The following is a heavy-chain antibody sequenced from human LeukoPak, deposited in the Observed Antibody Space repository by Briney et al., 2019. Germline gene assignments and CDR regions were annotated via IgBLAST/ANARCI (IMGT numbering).Heavy chain of an antibody. J-gene: IGHJ4*02. Sequence: GGSLRLSCAASGFTFSSYAMSWVRQAPGKGLEWVSAISGSGGSTYYADSVKGRFTISRDNSKNTLYLQMNSLRAEDTAVYYCAKDRVSVYYYDSSGYYYFDYWGQGTLVTVSS. CDR2: ISGSGGST. CDR1: GFTFSSYA. CDR3: AKDRVSVYYYDSSGYYYFDY. D-gene: IGHD3-22*01. V-gene: IGHV3-23*01.